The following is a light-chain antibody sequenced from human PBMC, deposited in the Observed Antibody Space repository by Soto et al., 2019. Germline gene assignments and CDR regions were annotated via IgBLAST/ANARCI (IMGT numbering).Light chain of an antibody. Sequence: EIVLTQSPGTLSLSPGERATLSCRASQSVNSNYLAWYQRKPGQAPRLLIYGASNRATAIPYRFSASGSGTDFTLTLPRLEAEDFAVYYCQQYDSTPPTFGQGTKVEVK. CDR1: QSVNSNY. CDR2: GAS. V-gene: IGKV3-20*01. J-gene: IGKJ1*01. CDR3: QQYDSTPPT.